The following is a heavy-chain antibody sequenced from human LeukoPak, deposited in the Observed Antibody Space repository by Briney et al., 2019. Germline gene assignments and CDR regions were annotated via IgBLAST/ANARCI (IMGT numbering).Heavy chain of an antibody. D-gene: IGHD3-9*01. Sequence: SLRLSCAASGFTFDDYAMHWVRQAPGKGLEWVSGISWNSGSIGYADSVKGRFTISRDNAKNSLYLQMNSLRAEDTALYYCAKDMSDILESETAPFDYWGQGTLVTVSS. J-gene: IGHJ4*02. CDR3: AKDMSDILESETAPFDY. V-gene: IGHV3-9*01. CDR1: GFTFDDYA. CDR2: ISWNSGSI.